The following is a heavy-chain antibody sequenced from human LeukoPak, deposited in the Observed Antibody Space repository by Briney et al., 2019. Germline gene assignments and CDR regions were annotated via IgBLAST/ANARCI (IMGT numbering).Heavy chain of an antibody. D-gene: IGHD2-15*01. CDR3: ARVGPCSGGSCYRAPYWYFDL. J-gene: IGHJ2*01. CDR2: ISWNGGST. V-gene: IGHV3-20*04. CDR1: GFTFDDYA. Sequence: GGSLRLSCAASGFTFDDYAMHWVRQAPGKGLEWVSGISWNGGSTGYADSVKGRFTISRDNAKNSLYLQMNSLRAEDTALYYCARVGPCSGGSCYRAPYWYFDLWGRGTLVTVSS.